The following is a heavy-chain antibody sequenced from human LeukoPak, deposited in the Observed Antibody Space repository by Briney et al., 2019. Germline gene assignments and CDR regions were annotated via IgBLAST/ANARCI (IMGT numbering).Heavy chain of an antibody. D-gene: IGHD1-26*01. CDR3: AKDIALYREPLEY. Sequence: GGSLRLSCVASRFTFRTNGMHWVRQAPGKGLEWVAFVRYDGTDKNYLDSVKGRFTISRDNSKNTLYLQMTSLRAEDTAVYYCAKDIALYREPLEYWGQGTLVTVSS. J-gene: IGHJ4*02. V-gene: IGHV3-30*02. CDR2: VRYDGTDK. CDR1: RFTFRTNG.